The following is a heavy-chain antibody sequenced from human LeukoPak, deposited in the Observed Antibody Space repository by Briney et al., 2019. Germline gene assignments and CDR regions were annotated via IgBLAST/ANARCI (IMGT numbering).Heavy chain of an antibody. CDR3: VRTARDIVVVVAAVQYYFDY. V-gene: IGHV4-34*01. CDR2: INHSGST. D-gene: IGHD2-15*01. Sequence: PSETLSLTCAVYGGSFSGYYWSWIRQPPGKGLEWIGEINHSGSTNYNPSLKSRVTISVDTSKNQFSLKLSSVTAADTAVYYCVRTARDIVVVVAAVQYYFDYWGQGTLVTVSS. J-gene: IGHJ4*02. CDR1: GGSFSGYY.